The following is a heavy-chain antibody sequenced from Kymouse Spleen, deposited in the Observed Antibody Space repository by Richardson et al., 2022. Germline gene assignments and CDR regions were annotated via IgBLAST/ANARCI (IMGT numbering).Heavy chain of an antibody. CDR1: GGSISSSSYY. D-gene: IGHD3-10*01. CDR3: ARDGGSGSYPFDY. J-gene: IGHJ4*02. CDR2: IYYSGST. Sequence: QLQLQESGPGLVKPSETLSLTCTVSGGSISSSSYYWGWIRQPPGKGLEWIGSIYYSGSTYYNPSLKSRVTISVDTSKNQFSLKLSSVTAADTAVYYCARDGGSGSYPFDYWGQGTLVTVSS. V-gene: IGHV4-39*01.